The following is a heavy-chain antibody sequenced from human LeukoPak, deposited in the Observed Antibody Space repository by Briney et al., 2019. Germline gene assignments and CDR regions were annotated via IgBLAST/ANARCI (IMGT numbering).Heavy chain of an antibody. CDR3: AKEARSHYGSGSPDY. CDR2: ISGSGGST. Sequence: PGGSLRLSCAASGFTVSSNYMSWVRQAPGKGLEWVSAISGSGGSTYYADSVKGRFTISRDNSKNTLYLQMNSLRAEDTAVYYCAKEARSHYGSGSPDYWGQGTLVTVSS. V-gene: IGHV3-23*01. D-gene: IGHD3-10*01. CDR1: GFTVSSNY. J-gene: IGHJ4*02.